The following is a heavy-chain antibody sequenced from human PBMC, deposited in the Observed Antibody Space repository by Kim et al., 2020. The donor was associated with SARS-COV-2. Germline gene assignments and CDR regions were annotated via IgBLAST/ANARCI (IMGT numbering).Heavy chain of an antibody. J-gene: IGHJ4*02. Sequence: YAQKFQGWVTMTRDTSISTAYMGLSRLRSDDTAVYYCARGGMVRGVYFDYWGQGTLVTVSS. D-gene: IGHD3-10*01. CDR3: ARGGMVRGVYFDY. V-gene: IGHV1-2*04.